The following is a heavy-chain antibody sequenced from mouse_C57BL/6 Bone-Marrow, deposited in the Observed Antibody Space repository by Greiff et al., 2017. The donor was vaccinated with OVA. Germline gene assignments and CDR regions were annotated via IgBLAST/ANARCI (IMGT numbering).Heavy chain of an antibody. CDR2: IHPNSGST. J-gene: IGHJ4*01. D-gene: IGHD2-2*01. Sequence: QVQLQQPGAELVKPGASVKLSCKASGYTFTSYWMHWVKQRPGQGLEWIGMIHPNSGSTNYNEKFKSKATLTVDKSSSTAYMQLSSLTSEDSAVYYCARWGYYDAMDYWGQGTSVTVSS. CDR3: ARWGYYDAMDY. V-gene: IGHV1-64*01. CDR1: GYTFTSYW.